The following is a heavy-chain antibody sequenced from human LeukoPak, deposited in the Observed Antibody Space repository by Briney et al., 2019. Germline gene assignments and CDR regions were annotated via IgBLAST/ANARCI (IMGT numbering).Heavy chain of an antibody. V-gene: IGHV3-30-3*01. CDR2: ISYDGSTT. CDR3: ARGHGSGSFLIDY. D-gene: IGHD3-10*01. J-gene: IGHJ4*02. Sequence: PGGSLRLSCSASGFTFSSYAMHWVRQAPGKGLEWVAIISYDGSTTHYSNSVKGRSTISRDNSRNTVYLQMNTLRPEDTAVYYCARGHGSGSFLIDYWGRELWSPSPQ. CDR1: GFTFSSYA.